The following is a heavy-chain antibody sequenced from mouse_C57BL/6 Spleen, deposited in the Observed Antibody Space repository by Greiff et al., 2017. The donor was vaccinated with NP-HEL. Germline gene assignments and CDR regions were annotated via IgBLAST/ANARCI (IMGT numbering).Heavy chain of an antibody. D-gene: IGHD2-5*01. CDR1: GYTFTSYW. Sequence: QVQLRQPGAELVKPGASVKLSCKASGYTFTSYWMHWVKQRPGQGLEWIGMIHPNSGSTNYNEKFKSKATLTVDKSSSTAYMQLSSLTSEDSAVYYCARPSNWGAMDYWGQGTSVTVSS. J-gene: IGHJ4*01. CDR3: ARPSNWGAMDY. CDR2: IHPNSGST. V-gene: IGHV1-64*01.